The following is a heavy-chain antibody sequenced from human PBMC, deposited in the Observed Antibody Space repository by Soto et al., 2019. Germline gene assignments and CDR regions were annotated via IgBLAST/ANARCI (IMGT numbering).Heavy chain of an antibody. J-gene: IGHJ3*01. CDR2: IRHDGSNK. CDR1: GFTFSSYA. Sequence: GGSLRLSCAASGFTFSSYAMSWVRQAPGKGLEWVANIRHDGSNKYYVDSVKDRFTISRDNTKNSLFLQMNGLRAEDTAVYYCLKAASADPFDVWGQGTMVTVSS. CDR3: LKAASADPFDV. D-gene: IGHD2-15*01. V-gene: IGHV3-7*01.